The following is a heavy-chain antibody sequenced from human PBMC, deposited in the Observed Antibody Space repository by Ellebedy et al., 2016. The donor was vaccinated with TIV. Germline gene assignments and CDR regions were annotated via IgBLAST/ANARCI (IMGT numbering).Heavy chain of an antibody. CDR2: IRSKANSYAT. V-gene: IGHV3-73*01. J-gene: IGHJ6*03. CDR3: TRGYYYYMDV. CDR1: GFTFSGSA. Sequence: GGSLRLSXAASGFTFSGSAMHWVRQASGKGLEWVGRIRSKANSYATAYAASVKGRFTISRDDSKNTAYLQMNSLKTEDTAVYYCTRGYYYYMDVWGKGTTVTVSS.